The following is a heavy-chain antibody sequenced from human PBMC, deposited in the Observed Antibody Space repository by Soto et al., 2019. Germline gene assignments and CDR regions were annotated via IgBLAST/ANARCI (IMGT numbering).Heavy chain of an antibody. CDR2: IKSKTDGGTT. D-gene: IGHD2-15*01. CDR3: TTDISVEDIVVVVAANDAFDI. J-gene: IGHJ3*02. CDR1: GFTFSNAW. Sequence: GGSLRLSCAASGFTFSNAWMNWVRQAPGKGLEWVGRIKSKTDGGTTDYAAPVKGRFTISRDDSKNTLYLQMNSLKTEDTAVYYCTTDISVEDIVVVVAANDAFDIWGQGTMVTVSS. V-gene: IGHV3-15*07.